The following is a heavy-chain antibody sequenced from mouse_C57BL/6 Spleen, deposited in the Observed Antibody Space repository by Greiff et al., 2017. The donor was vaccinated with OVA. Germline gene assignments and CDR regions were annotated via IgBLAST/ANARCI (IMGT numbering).Heavy chain of an antibody. CDR2: IWSGGST. Sequence: QVQLKQSGPGLVQPSQSLSITCTVSGFSLTSYGVHWVRQSPGKGLEWLGVIWSGGSTDYNAAFISRLSISKDNSKSQVFFKMNSLQADDTAIYYCARLLLRDYYAMDYWGQGTSVTVSS. J-gene: IGHJ4*01. V-gene: IGHV2-2*01. CDR3: ARLLLRDYYAMDY. CDR1: GFSLTSYG. D-gene: IGHD1-1*01.